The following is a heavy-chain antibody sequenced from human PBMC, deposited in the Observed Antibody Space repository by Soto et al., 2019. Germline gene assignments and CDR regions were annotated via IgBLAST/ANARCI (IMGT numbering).Heavy chain of an antibody. J-gene: IGHJ6*02. CDR2: ISYDGSNK. CDR1: GFTFSSYG. D-gene: IGHD3-10*01. CDR3: TKGGGYYGSGSYSVGENYYGMDV. V-gene: IGHV3-30*18. Sequence: QVQLVESGGGVVQPGRSLRLSCAASGFTFSSYGMHWVRQAPGKGLEWVAVISYDGSNKYYADSVKGRFTISRDNSKNTLYLQMNSLKDEDTAMYYSTKGGGYYGSGSYSVGENYYGMDVWGQGTTVTVSS.